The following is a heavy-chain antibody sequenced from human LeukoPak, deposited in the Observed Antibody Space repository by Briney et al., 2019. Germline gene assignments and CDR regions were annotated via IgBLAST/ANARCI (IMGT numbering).Heavy chain of an antibody. CDR2: IWYDGSNK. CDR1: GFTLSSYG. CDR3: ARAQNDYDFWSGYSYYYGMDV. D-gene: IGHD3-3*01. Sequence: GRSLRLSCAASGFTLSSYGMHWVRQAPGKGLEWVAVIWYDGSNKYYADSVKGRFTISRDNSKNTLYLQMNSLRAEDTAVYYCARAQNDYDFWSGYSYYYGMDVWGQGTTVTVSS. J-gene: IGHJ6*02. V-gene: IGHV3-33*01.